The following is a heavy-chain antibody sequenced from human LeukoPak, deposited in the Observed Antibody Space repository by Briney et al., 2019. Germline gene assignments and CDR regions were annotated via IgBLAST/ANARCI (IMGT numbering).Heavy chain of an antibody. V-gene: IGHV3-30*02. Sequence: GGSLRLSCAASGFTFSSYGMHWARQPPGKGLEWVAFIRYDGSNKYYADSVKGRFTISRDNAKNSLYLQMNSLRAEDTALYYCATGGSLLWFGEPNDYXGQGTLVTVSS. J-gene: IGHJ4*02. CDR2: IRYDGSNK. CDR3: ATGGSLLWFGEPNDY. CDR1: GFTFSSYG. D-gene: IGHD3-10*01.